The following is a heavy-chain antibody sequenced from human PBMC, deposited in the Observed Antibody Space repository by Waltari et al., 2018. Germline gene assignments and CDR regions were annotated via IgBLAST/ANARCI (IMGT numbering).Heavy chain of an antibody. CDR3: AKPFYNWDDPLDS. J-gene: IGHJ4*02. CDR2: ISVSDDT. Sequence: FSFGSNAINWVRQAPGTGLEWVAAISVSDDTYYALSVDGRFTISRDTSRNTVYLHMNRLRAEDTAVYYCAKPFYNWDDPLDSWGQGTLVTVSS. CDR1: FSFGSNA. D-gene: IGHD1-20*01. V-gene: IGHV3-23*01.